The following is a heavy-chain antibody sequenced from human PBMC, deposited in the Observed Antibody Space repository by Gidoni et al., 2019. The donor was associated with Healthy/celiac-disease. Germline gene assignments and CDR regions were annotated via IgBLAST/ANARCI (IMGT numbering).Heavy chain of an antibody. V-gene: IGHV4-34*01. Sequence: QLQLQQWGAGLLNPSATLSLTFAVSGGSFIGYYLCCIRQPPGKGLVWIGEINHSGSTKYNTYLKSRVTISVETYKNQFSLKLRSVTAAETAVYYCARGLPTVRGHGKLYTSNTTNEMYGYWGQGTLVTVSS. CDR3: ARGLPTVRGHGKLYTSNTTNEMYGY. CDR1: GGSFIGYY. D-gene: IGHD3-10*01. CDR2: INHSGST. J-gene: IGHJ4*02.